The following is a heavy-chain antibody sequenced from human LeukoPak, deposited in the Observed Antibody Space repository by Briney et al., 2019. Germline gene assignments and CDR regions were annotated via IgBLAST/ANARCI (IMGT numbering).Heavy chain of an antibody. D-gene: IGHD2-21*02. CDR3: ARVRGVTDFSLWY. V-gene: IGHV4-31*03. CDR2: IYYSGST. J-gene: IGHJ4*02. Sequence: SETLSLTCTVSGGSISSGGYYWSWIRQHPGTGLEWIGYIYYSGSTYYNPSLKSRVTISVDTSKNQFSLKLSSVTAADTAVYYCARVRGVTDFSLWYWGQGTLVTVSS. CDR1: GGSISSGGYY.